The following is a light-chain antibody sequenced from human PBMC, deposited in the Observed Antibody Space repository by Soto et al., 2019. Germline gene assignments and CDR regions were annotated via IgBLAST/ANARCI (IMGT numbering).Light chain of an antibody. J-gene: IGKJ2*01. CDR1: QNVSTY. Sequence: EIVLTQSPATLSLSPGERATLSCRASQNVSTYLAWYQQKVGQPPRLLIYDASNRATGIPARFSGSGSGTDFTLTGSSLEPEECAVYYGQQRRNSHTFGQGTKLEIK. CDR2: DAS. CDR3: QQRRNSHT. V-gene: IGKV3-11*01.